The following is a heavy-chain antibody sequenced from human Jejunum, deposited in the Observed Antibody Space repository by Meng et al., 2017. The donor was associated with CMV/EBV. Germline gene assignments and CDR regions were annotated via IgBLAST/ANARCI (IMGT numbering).Heavy chain of an antibody. D-gene: IGHD2-2*01. V-gene: IGHV4-34*01. CDR3: ARMPSNTIDY. CDR2: INHSGIA. J-gene: IGHJ4*02. Sequence: LACSGDGGSLSSSAYYWSWIRQPPGKGLEWIGEINHSGIANYIPSLKSRVTMSMDTSKNQFSLKLRSVTAADTAIYFCARMPSNTIDYWGQGSLVTVSS. CDR1: GGSLSSSAYY.